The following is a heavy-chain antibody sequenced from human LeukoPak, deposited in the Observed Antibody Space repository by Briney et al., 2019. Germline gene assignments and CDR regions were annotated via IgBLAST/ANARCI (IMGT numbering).Heavy chain of an antibody. V-gene: IGHV1-18*01. Sequence: ASVKVSCKASGYTFSSYGISWVRQAPGQGLGWMGWISIYNGNTHYAQKIQGRVTMTTDTSTSTAYMELRSLRSDDTAVYYCARGFPPRRNYDNNGYYSYYFDYWGQGTLVTVSS. CDR1: GYTFSSYG. D-gene: IGHD3-22*01. J-gene: IGHJ4*02. CDR2: ISIYNGNT. CDR3: ARGFPPRRNYDNNGYYSYYFDY.